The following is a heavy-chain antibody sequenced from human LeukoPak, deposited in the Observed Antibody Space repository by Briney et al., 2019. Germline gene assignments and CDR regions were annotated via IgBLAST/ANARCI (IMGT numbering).Heavy chain of an antibody. Sequence: SQTLSLTCAISGDSVSSNSAAWNWIRQSPSRGLEWLGRTYYRSKWYNDYAVSVKSRITINPDTSKNQFSLQLYSVTPEDTAVYYCARGSRVEMATIFAPFDYWGQGTLVTVSS. CDR3: ARGSRVEMATIFAPFDY. CDR1: GDSVSSNSAA. V-gene: IGHV6-1*01. J-gene: IGHJ4*02. CDR2: TYYRSKWYN. D-gene: IGHD5-24*01.